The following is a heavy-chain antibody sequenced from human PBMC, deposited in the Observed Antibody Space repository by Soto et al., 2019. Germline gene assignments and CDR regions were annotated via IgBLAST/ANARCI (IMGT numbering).Heavy chain of an antibody. Sequence: VKVSCKASGYTFTSYAMHWVRQAPGQRLEWMGWINAGNGNTKYSQKFQGRVTITRDTSASTAYMELSSLRSEDTAVYYCAKDLVGSNADYFDYWGQGTLVTVSS. D-gene: IGHD2-15*01. J-gene: IGHJ4*02. CDR2: INAGNGNT. CDR3: AKDLVGSNADYFDY. CDR1: GYTFTSYA. V-gene: IGHV1-3*01.